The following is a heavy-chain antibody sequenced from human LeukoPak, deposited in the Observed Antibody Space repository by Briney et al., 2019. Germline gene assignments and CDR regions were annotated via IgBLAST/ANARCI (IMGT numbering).Heavy chain of an antibody. CDR3: ARDYYYGSGSYYSFDH. CDR1: GYTFTTSG. Sequence: GASVKVSCKASGYTFTTSGISWVRQAPGQGLEWMGWISGSNGNTNYAQSFQGRVTMTTDTSTGTAYMELRRLRSDDTATYYCARDYYYGSGSYYSFDHWGQGTLVTVSS. V-gene: IGHV1-18*01. D-gene: IGHD3-10*01. J-gene: IGHJ4*02. CDR2: ISGSNGNT.